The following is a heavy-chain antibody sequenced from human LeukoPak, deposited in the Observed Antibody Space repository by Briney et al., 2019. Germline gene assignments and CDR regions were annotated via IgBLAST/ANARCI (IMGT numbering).Heavy chain of an antibody. Sequence: GRSLRLSCAASGFTFSSYGMHWVRQAPGKGLEWVAVISYDGSNKYYADSVKGRFTISRDNSKNTLYLQMNSLRAEDTAVHYCAKFPTLENYFDYWGQGTLVTVSS. CDR1: GFTFSSYG. V-gene: IGHV3-30*18. CDR2: ISYDGSNK. D-gene: IGHD1-1*01. J-gene: IGHJ4*02. CDR3: AKFPTLENYFDY.